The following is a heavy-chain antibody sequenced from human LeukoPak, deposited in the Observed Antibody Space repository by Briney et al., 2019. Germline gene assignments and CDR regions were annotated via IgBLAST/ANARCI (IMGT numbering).Heavy chain of an antibody. CDR1: GGSISIGSYY. CDR2: IYTSGST. J-gene: IGHJ2*01. Sequence: SQTLSLTCTVSGGSISIGSYYWSWIRQPAGKGLEWIGRIYTSGSTNYNPSLKSRVTISVDTSKNQFSLKLSSVTAADTAVYYCARVSPTEYFDLWGRGTLVTVSS. CDR3: ARVSPTEYFDL. D-gene: IGHD2-21*02. V-gene: IGHV4-61*02.